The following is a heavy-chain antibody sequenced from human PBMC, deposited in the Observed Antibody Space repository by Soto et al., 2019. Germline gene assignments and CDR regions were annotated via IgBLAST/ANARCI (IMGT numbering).Heavy chain of an antibody. Sequence: EVQLVESGGGLVKPGGSLRLSCVGSGLTLSDAWMNWGRQIPGKGPEWVGRIKTKSDGAVTDYAALAKGRFTISRDDSENTVYLQMNRLKTEDTAVYYCAREWFGDFVWGQGTLVTVSS. J-gene: IGHJ4*02. CDR1: GLTLSDAW. D-gene: IGHD3-10*01. CDR3: AREWFGDFV. CDR2: IKTKSDGAVT. V-gene: IGHV3-15*05.